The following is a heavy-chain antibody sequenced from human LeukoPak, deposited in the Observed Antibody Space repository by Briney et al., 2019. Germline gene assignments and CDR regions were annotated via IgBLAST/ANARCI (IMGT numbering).Heavy chain of an antibody. V-gene: IGHV3-48*01. CDR3: AKSSSSYYDTSGYLDY. J-gene: IGHJ4*02. CDR1: GFTFSYYG. D-gene: IGHD3-22*01. Sequence: PGGSLRLSCAVSGFTFSYYGMNWVRQAPGKGLEWVSYISSNSRTVEYADSVKGRFTISRDNAKNSLYLQMNSLRAEDTAVYYCAKSSSSYYDTSGYLDYWGQGTLVTVSS. CDR2: ISSNSRTV.